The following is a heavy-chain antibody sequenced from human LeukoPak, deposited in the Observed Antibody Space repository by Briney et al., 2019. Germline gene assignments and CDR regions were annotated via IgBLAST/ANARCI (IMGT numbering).Heavy chain of an antibody. CDR2: IYNSGNT. D-gene: IGHD1-14*01. J-gene: IGHJ4*02. CDR3: ARANRYAGGDRHFDY. CDR1: GGSISSYY. V-gene: IGHV4-59*01. Sequence: SETLSLTCTVSGGSISSYYWSWIRQPPGKGLEWIGYIYNSGNTNHNPSLKSRVTISFDTSKNQFSLKLTSVTAADTAVYYCARANRYAGGDRHFDYWGQGTLVTVSS.